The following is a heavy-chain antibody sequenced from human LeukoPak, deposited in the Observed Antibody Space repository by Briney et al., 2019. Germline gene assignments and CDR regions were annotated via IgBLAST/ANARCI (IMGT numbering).Heavy chain of an antibody. V-gene: IGHV4-30-2*01. CDR2: IYHSGST. Sequence: SETLSLTCTVSGGSISSGGYYWSWIRQPPGKGLEWIGYIYHSGSTYYNPSLKSRVTISVDRSKNQFSLKLSSVTAADTAVYYCASRLGYCSSTSCYNGWFDPWGQGTLVTVSS. D-gene: IGHD2-2*02. CDR3: ASRLGYCSSTSCYNGWFDP. CDR1: GGSISSGGYY. J-gene: IGHJ5*02.